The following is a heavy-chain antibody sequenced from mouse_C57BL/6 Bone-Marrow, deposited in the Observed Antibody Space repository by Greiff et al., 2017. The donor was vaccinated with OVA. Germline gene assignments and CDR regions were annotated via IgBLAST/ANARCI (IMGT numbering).Heavy chain of an antibody. CDR3: ARHGDYGSFFDY. CDR2: ISSGGSYT. V-gene: IGHV5-6*01. J-gene: IGHJ2*01. D-gene: IGHD1-1*01. CDR1: GFTFSSYG. Sequence: EVQLVESGGDLVKPGGSLKLSCAASGFTFSSYGMSWVRQTPDKRLEWVATISSGGSYTYYPDSVKGRFTISRDNAKNPLYLQMRSLKSEDTARYYCARHGDYGSFFDYWGRGTTLTVSS.